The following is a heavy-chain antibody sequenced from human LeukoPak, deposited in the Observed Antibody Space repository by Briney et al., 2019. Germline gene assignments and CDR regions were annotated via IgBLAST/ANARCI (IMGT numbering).Heavy chain of an antibody. CDR1: GFTFSSFV. V-gene: IGHV3-53*01. CDR2: IYSDDTT. D-gene: IGHD4-23*01. CDR3: ARRAGGYSHPYDY. Sequence: PGGSLRLSCAASGFTFSSFVMSWIRQAPGKGLEWVSLIYSDDTTLYADSVKGRFTISRDISKNTLYLQMSSLRAEDTAVYYCARRAGGYSHPYDYWGQGVLVTVSS. J-gene: IGHJ4*02.